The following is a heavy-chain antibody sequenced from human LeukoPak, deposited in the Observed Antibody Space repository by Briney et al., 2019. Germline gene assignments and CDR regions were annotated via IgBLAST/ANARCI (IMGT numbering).Heavy chain of an antibody. J-gene: IGHJ4*02. CDR2: ISGSGGST. CDR1: GFTFSSYA. CDR3: AKDPDHYYDILTGYYPIFDY. Sequence: GRSLRLSCAASGFTFSSYAMHWVRQAPGKGLEWVSAISGSGGSTYYADSVKGRFTISRDNSKNTLYLQMNSLRAEDTAVYYCAKDPDHYYDILTGYYPIFDYWGQGTLVTVSS. D-gene: IGHD3-9*01. V-gene: IGHV3-23*01.